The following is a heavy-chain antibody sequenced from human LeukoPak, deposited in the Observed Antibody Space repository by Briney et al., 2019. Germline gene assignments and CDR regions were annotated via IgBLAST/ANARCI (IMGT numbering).Heavy chain of an antibody. D-gene: IGHD2-15*01. V-gene: IGHV4-59*12. CDR1: GGSISTSY. CDR3: ARVPLRYCSGGSCYSYWYFDY. CDR2: IYHSGST. Sequence: SETLSLTCTVSGGSISTSYWSWIRQPPGKGLEWIGYIYHSGSTYYNPSLKSRVTISVDRSKNQFSLKLSSVTAADTAVYYCARVPLRYCSGGSCYSYWYFDYWGQGTLVTVSS. J-gene: IGHJ4*02.